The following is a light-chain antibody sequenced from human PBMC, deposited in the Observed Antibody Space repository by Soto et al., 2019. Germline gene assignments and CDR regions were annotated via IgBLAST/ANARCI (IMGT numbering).Light chain of an antibody. CDR1: QSIRSN. CDR2: DAS. Sequence: EIVMTQSPATLSVSPVERVSFSFRASQSIRSNLAWYQHKPGQAPRLLISDASAGATGIPARFSGSGSGTEFTLTINSLQSEDFAVYYCQQYGSSPRTFGQGTKVDIK. CDR3: QQYGSSPRT. V-gene: IGKV3D-15*01. J-gene: IGKJ1*01.